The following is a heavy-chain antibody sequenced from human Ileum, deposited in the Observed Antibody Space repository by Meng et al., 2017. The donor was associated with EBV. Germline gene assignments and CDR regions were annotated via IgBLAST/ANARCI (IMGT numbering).Heavy chain of an antibody. D-gene: IGHD1-26*01. CDR3: ARSPYSGSALPFFDY. J-gene: IGHJ4*02. Sequence: SHPLSRTCSVPADSFNSPDYYWSWIRQPPDRGLDWIGYVYSSGSTYYSPSLNSRVSISGDTSNKQFSLKLTSVTAADTAVYYCARSPYSGSALPFFDYWGQGSLVTVSS. CDR1: ADSFNSPDYY. V-gene: IGHV4-30-4*01. CDR2: VYSSGST.